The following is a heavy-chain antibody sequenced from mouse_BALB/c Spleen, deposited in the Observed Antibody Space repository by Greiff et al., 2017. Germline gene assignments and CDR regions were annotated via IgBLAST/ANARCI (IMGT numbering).Heavy chain of an antibody. CDR1: GFTFSSYA. J-gene: IGHJ4*01. Sequence: EVQLQESGGGLVKPGGSLKLSCAASGFTFSSYAMSWVRQTPEKRLEWVATISSGGSYTYYPDSVKGRFTISRDNAKNTLYLQMSSLRSEDTAMYYCARHYYGSSHYYAMDYWGQGTSVTVSS. V-gene: IGHV5-9-3*01. D-gene: IGHD1-1*01. CDR2: ISSGGSYT. CDR3: ARHYYGSSHYYAMDY.